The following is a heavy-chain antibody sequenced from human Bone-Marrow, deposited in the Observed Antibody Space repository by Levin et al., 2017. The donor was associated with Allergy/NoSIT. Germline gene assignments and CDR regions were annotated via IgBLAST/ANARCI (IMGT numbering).Heavy chain of an antibody. CDR1: GFTFSSYA. J-gene: IGHJ4*02. V-gene: IGHV3-30*18. Sequence: HAGGSLRLSCAASGFTFSSYAIHWVRQAPGKGLEWVAVISSDGNNKYYVDSLEGRFTISRDNSNNTVSLQMNSLRAEDTAVYYCVKEEAGHSQVDHWGEGTLVAVSS. CDR2: ISSDGNNK. CDR3: VKEEAGHSQVDH. D-gene: IGHD6-19*01.